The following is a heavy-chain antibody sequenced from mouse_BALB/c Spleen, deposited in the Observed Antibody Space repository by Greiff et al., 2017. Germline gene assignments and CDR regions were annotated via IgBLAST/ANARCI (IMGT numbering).Heavy chain of an antibody. CDR2: IFPGTGTT. V-gene: IGHV1S132*01. CDR1: GYTFTSYW. J-gene: IGHJ4*01. D-gene: IGHD2-2*01. CDR3: AKGLRRTFYAMDY. Sequence: VQLQQSGAELVKPGASVKLSCKTSGYTFTSYWIQWVKQRPGQGLGWIGEIFPGTGTTYYNEKFKGKATLTIDTSSSTAYMQLSSLTSEDSAVYFCAKGLRRTFYAMDYWGQGTSVTVSS.